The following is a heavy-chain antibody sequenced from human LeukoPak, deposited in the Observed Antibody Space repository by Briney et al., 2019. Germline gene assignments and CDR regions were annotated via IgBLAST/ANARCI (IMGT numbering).Heavy chain of an antibody. V-gene: IGHV4-39*07. J-gene: IGHJ5*02. CDR2: IYYSGST. D-gene: IGHD4-23*01. CDR3: AREITPLPGYFDP. Sequence: SETLSLTCTVSGGSISSSSYYWGWIRQPPGKGLEWIGSIYYSGSTYYNPSLKSRATISVDTSKNQFSLKLSSVTAADTAVYYCAREITPLPGYFDPWGQGTLVTVSS. CDR1: GGSISSSSYY.